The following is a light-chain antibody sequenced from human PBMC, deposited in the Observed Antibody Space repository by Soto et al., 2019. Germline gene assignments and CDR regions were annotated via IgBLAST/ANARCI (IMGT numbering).Light chain of an antibody. CDR1: SSDVGGYNY. J-gene: IGLJ1*01. CDR2: DVT. Sequence: SVLTQPAPLSGAPGQSITISRTGNSSDVGGYNYVFLYQHHPGKAPKLIIYDVTNRPSGVSNPFSGSKSGNTASLTISGLQPGDEADYYCSSYTTSNTRQIVFGTGTKVTVL. CDR3: SSYTTSNTRQIV. V-gene: IGLV2-14*03.